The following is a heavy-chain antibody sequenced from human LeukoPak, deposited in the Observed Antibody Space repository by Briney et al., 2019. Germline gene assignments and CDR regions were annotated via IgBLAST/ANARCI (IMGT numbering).Heavy chain of an antibody. J-gene: IGHJ5*02. V-gene: IGHV3-23*01. CDR2: ISGSGGST. D-gene: IGHD4-17*01. CDR3: ANSYGNLNNWFAT. CDR1: GFTFSSYA. Sequence: GGSLRLSCAASGFTFSSYAMSWVRQAPGKGLEWVSAISGSGGSTYYADSVKGRFTISRDNSKNTLYLQMNSQRAEDTAVYYCANSYGNLNNWFATGGQGTLVTVSS.